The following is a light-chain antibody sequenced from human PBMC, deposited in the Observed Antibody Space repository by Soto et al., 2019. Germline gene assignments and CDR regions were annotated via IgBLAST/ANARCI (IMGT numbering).Light chain of an antibody. CDR3: QQYGSSPPYT. Sequence: EIVLTQPSDTVSLSPGERATLSCRASRSFSSSYLAWYQQKPGQAPRLLIYAASSRATGIPDRFSGSKSGTDFTLTISRLEPEDSAVYYCQQYGSSPPYTFGQGTKLEIK. CDR1: RSFSSSY. J-gene: IGKJ2*01. V-gene: IGKV3-20*01. CDR2: AAS.